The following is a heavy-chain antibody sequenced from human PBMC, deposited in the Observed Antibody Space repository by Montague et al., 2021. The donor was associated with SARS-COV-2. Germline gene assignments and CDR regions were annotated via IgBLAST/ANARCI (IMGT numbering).Heavy chain of an antibody. J-gene: IGHJ6*03. CDR1: GFTFNDYA. CDR3: AKGSGYLLNYYYMDV. V-gene: IGHV3-9*01. Sequence: SLRLSCATSGFTFNDYAMHWVRQAPGKGLEWVSGISWNSDTINYADSVKGRFTISRDNAENSLYLQMNSLRAEDTAFYYCAKGSGYLLNYYYMDVWGKGTTVAVSS. D-gene: IGHD6-25*01. CDR2: ISWNSDTI.